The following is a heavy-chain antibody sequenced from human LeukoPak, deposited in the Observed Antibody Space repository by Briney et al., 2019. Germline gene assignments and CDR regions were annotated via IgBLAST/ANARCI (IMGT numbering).Heavy chain of an antibody. V-gene: IGHV4-39*01. CDR2: IYHSGST. D-gene: IGHD3-22*01. Sequence: SETLSLTCTVSGGSISSSSYYWGWIRQPPGKGLEWIGSIYHSGSTYYNPSLKSRVTISVDTSKNQFSLKLSSVTAADTAVYYCARSPKPTMIVVAGFDYWGQGTLVTVSS. CDR3: ARSPKPTMIVVAGFDY. J-gene: IGHJ4*02. CDR1: GGSISSSSYY.